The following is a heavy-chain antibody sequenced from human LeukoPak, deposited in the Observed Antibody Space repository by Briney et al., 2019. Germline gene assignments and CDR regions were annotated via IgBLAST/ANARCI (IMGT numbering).Heavy chain of an antibody. J-gene: IGHJ4*02. CDR1: GFTFSSYA. CDR2: ISYDGSNK. CDR3: AREGVGATARGDY. V-gene: IGHV3-30-3*01. D-gene: IGHD1-26*01. Sequence: GGSLRLSCAASGFTFSSYAMHWVRQAPGKGLEWVAVISYDGSNKYYADSVKGRFTISRDNSKNTLYLQMNSLRAEDTAVYYCAREGVGATARGDYWGQGTLVTVSS.